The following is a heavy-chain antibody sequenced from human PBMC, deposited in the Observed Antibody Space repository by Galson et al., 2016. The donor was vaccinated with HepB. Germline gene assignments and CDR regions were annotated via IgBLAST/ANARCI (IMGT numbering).Heavy chain of an antibody. CDR1: GFNLSSYA. V-gene: IGHV3-23*01. CDR3: AKLNEGSSSCYFFGY. J-gene: IGHJ4*02. D-gene: IGHD6-13*01. CDR2: ISRSGGTT. Sequence: SLRLSCAASGFNLSSYAMSWVRQAPGKGLEWVSVISRSGGTTYYVDSVKGRFTVSRDKSKNTLFLQMNSLRAEDTAIYYCAKLNEGSSSCYFFGYWGQGTLVTVSS.